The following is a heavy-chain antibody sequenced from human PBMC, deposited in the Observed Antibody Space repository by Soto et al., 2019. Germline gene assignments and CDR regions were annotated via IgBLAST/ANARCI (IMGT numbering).Heavy chain of an antibody. D-gene: IGHD3-22*01. J-gene: IGHJ4*02. Sequence: GGSLRLACAASGFTFSSYAMSWVRQAPGKGLEWVSAISGSGGSTYYADSVKGRFTISRDNSKNTLYLQMNSLRAEDTAVYYCAKDEDYYDSSGYPSYFDYWGQGTLVTVSS. V-gene: IGHV3-23*01. CDR1: GFTFSSYA. CDR3: AKDEDYYDSSGYPSYFDY. CDR2: ISGSGGST.